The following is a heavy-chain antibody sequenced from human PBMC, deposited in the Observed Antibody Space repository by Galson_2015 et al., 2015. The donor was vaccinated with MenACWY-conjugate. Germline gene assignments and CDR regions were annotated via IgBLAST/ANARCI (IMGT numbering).Heavy chain of an antibody. CDR2: ISGSGGTT. J-gene: IGHJ1*01. CDR3: AKTISRVVRLFSS. Sequence: SLRLSCAVSGFTFSNYAMGWVRQAPGKGLEWVSLISGSGGTTYYGDSVKGRFTISRDNSQNTLYLQMNSLSGEDTAVYYCAKTISRVVRLFSSWGQGALVTFSS. CDR1: GFTFSNYA. V-gene: IGHV3-23*01. D-gene: IGHD3-3*01.